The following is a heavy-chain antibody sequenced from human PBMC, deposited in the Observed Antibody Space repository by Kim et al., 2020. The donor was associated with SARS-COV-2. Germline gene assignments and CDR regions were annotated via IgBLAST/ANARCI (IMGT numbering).Heavy chain of an antibody. Sequence: SETLSLTCTVSGGSINSYYWSWVRQPPGKGLEWIGFIFDNGRADYIPSLRGRLTMSVDTSNNQFSLRLTSATAADTAIYYCTRGPDPFDFWGQGTLVTVSS. V-gene: IGHV4-59*08. CDR2: IFDNGRA. J-gene: IGHJ4*02. CDR3: TRGPDPFDF. CDR1: GGSINSYY.